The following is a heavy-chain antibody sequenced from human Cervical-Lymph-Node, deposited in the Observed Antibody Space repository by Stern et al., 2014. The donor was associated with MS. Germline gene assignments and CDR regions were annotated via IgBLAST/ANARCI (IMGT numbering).Heavy chain of an antibody. CDR2: INAYHGNT. CDR1: GYTLTTYG. Sequence: VQLVESGGEVKEPGASVTVSCKASGYTLTTYGISWLRQAPGQGLEWLGWINAYHGNTNYAQRFQGRVTMTTETSTSTAYLLLQSLTSDDTAVYYCARDSLSRAASSGSGGIFFDPWGQGTLVIVSS. J-gene: IGHJ5*02. D-gene: IGHD3-10*01. V-gene: IGHV1-18*01. CDR3: ARDSLSRAASSGSGGIFFDP.